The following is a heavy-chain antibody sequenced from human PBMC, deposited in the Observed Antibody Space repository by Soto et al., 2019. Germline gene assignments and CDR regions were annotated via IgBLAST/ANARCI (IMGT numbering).Heavy chain of an antibody. CDR1: GGTFSSYA. CDR3: ASSTPPADLGDY. V-gene: IGHV1-69*06. J-gene: IGHJ4*02. Sequence: GASVKVSCKASGGTFSSYAISWVRQAPGQGLEWMGGIIPIFGTANYAQKFQGRVTITADKSTSTAYMELSSLRSEDTAVYYCASSTPPADLGDYWGQGTLVTVSS. D-gene: IGHD3-10*01. CDR2: IIPIFGTA.